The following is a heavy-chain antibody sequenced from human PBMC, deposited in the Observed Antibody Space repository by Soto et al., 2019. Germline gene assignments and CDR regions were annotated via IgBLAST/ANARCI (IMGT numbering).Heavy chain of an antibody. CDR2: IYSGGST. CDR3: ARDLSSDYGMDV. CDR1: GFTVSSNY. V-gene: IGHV3-66*01. J-gene: IGHJ6*02. Sequence: GGLRLSCAASGFTVSSNYMSWVRQAPGKGLEWVSVIYSGGSTYYADSVKGRFTISRDNSENTLYLQMNSLRAEDTAVYYCARDLSSDYGMDVWGQGTTVTVSS.